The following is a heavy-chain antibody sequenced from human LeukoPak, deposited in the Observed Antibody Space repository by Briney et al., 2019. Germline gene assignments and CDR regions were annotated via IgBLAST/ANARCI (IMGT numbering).Heavy chain of an antibody. J-gene: IGHJ4*02. CDR3: TTYYYDGSGQIYFGY. Sequence: GGSLRLSCAASGFTFSSHWMHWVRQAPGKGLVWVSRINSDGSSISYADSVKGRFTISRDNAKNTLYLQMNSLKTEDTAVYYCTTYYYDGSGQIYFGYWGQGTLVTVSS. CDR2: INSDGSSI. CDR1: GFTFSSHW. V-gene: IGHV3-74*01. D-gene: IGHD3-22*01.